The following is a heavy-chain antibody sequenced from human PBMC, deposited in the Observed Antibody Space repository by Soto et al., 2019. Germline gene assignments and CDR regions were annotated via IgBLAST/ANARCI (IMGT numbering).Heavy chain of an antibody. Sequence: PGGSLRLSCEASGFIFGNYSMNWVRQAPGKGLEWVSSISSRSNFIYYADSLRGRVTISRDNTQNTLYLEMNSLRAEDTAVYYCAKDRSYSGSYRVFDYWGQGTLVTVSS. CDR2: ISSRSNFI. V-gene: IGHV3-21*01. D-gene: IGHD1-26*01. CDR3: AKDRSYSGSYRVFDY. J-gene: IGHJ4*02. CDR1: GFIFGNYS.